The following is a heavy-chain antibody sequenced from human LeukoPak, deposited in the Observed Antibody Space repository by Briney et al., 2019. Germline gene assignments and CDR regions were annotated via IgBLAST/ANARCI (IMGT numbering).Heavy chain of an antibody. V-gene: IGHV3-53*01. CDR2: IYSGGST. CDR1: GFTVSSNY. J-gene: IGHJ4*02. CDR3: VRDFVSSSWMGY. Sequence: PGGSLRLSCAASGFTVSSNYMSWVRQAPGKGLEWVSVIYSGGSTNYADSVKGRFNISRDNSKNTLYLQMNSLRVEDTAVYYCVRDFVSSSWMGYWGQGTLVTVSS. D-gene: IGHD6-13*01.